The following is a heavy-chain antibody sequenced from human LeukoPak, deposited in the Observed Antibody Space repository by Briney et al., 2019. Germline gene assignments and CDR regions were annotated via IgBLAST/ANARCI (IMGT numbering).Heavy chain of an antibody. CDR2: ITSGASVI. D-gene: IGHD3-16*01. V-gene: IGHV3-48*03. Sequence: GGSLRLSCVASGFTFKSYHMNWVRQAPGKGLEWLSGITSGASVIYYADSVKGRFTISRDDANNSVFLQMSVLTVDDTAVYYCARKRLADLGDDTSFGGTPFDSWGQGTLVIVSS. CDR3: ARKRLADLGDDTSFGGTPFDS. CDR1: GFTFKSYH. J-gene: IGHJ4*02.